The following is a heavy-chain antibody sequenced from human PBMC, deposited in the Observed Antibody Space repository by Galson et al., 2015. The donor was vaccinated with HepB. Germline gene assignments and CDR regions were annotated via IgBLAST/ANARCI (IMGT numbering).Heavy chain of an antibody. CDR3: AKDNGTYSAGYCTTTSCFYFFDF. D-gene: IGHD2-2*03. V-gene: IGHV3-23*01. CDR1: GFTFNTYA. CDR2: ISGSGGST. Sequence: SLRLSCAASGFTFNTYAMTWVRQAPGKGLEWVSEISGSGGSTYYTDSVKGRFTISRDNSKNTLYLQMNSLRAEDTAVYYCAKDNGTYSAGYCTTTSCFYFFDFWGQGTLVTVSS. J-gene: IGHJ4*02.